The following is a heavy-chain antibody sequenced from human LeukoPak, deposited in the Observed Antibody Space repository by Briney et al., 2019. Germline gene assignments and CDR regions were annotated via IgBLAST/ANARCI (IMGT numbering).Heavy chain of an antibody. J-gene: IGHJ4*02. CDR3: ARGGYGDSSDY. CDR1: GGSISSHY. V-gene: IGHV4-34*01. CDR2: INHSGST. D-gene: IGHD4-17*01. Sequence: PSETLSLTCTVSGGSISSHYWSWIRQPPGKGLEWIGEINHSGSTNYNPSLKSRVTISVDTSKNQFSLKLSSVTAADTAVYYCARGGYGDSSDYWGQGTLVTVSS.